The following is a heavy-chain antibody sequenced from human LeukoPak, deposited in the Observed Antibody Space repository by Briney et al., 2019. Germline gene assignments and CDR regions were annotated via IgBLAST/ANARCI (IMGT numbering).Heavy chain of an antibody. CDR3: ARSIGPASYFMGF. J-gene: IGHJ4*02. CDR2: IYYSGST. CDR1: GFTFDDYA. D-gene: IGHD2/OR15-2a*01. Sequence: GSLRLSCAASGFTFDDYAMHWVRQAPGKGLEWIGYIYYSGSTNYNPSLKSRVTISVDTSKNQFSLKLSSVTAADTAVYYCARSIGPASYFMGFWGRGTLVTVSS. V-gene: IGHV4-59*01.